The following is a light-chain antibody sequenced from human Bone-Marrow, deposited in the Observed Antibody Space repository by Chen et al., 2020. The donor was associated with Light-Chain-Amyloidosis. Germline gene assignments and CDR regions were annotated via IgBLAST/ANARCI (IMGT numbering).Light chain of an antibody. CDR3: SSYTITNTLV. Sequence: QSALTQPASVSRSPRQSITISCSGTSSDVGGDNHVSWYQKHPDKAPKLMIYEVTNLPSWVPDRFSGSKSDNTASLIISGLETEDEADYFCSSYTITNTLVFGSGTRVTVL. V-gene: IGLV2-14*01. J-gene: IGLJ1*01. CDR2: EVT. CDR1: SSDVGGDNH.